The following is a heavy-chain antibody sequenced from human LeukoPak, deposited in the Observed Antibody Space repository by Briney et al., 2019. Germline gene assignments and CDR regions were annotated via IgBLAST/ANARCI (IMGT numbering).Heavy chain of an antibody. V-gene: IGHV4-59*01. CDR1: GGSISSYY. J-gene: IGHJ3*02. D-gene: IGHD3-3*01. Sequence: SETLSLTCTVAGGSISSYYWSWIRQPPGEGLEWIGYIYYSGSTNYNPSLKSRVTISVDTSKNQFSLKLSSVTAADTAVYYCASFPYEAGRLHDAFDIWGQGTMVTVSS. CDR3: ASFPYEAGRLHDAFDI. CDR2: IYYSGST.